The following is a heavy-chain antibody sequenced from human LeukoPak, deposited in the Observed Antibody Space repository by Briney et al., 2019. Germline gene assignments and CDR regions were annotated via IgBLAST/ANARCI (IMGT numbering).Heavy chain of an antibody. CDR2: INHSGST. V-gene: IGHV4-34*01. CDR3: ARGVELPYYFDY. Sequence: SETLSLTCTVYGGSFSGYYWSWIRQPPGKGLEWIGEINHSGSTNYNPSLKSRATISVDTSKNQFSLKLSSVTAADTAVYYCARGVELPYYFDYWGQGTLVTVSS. CDR1: GGSFSGYY. J-gene: IGHJ4*02. D-gene: IGHD5-24*01.